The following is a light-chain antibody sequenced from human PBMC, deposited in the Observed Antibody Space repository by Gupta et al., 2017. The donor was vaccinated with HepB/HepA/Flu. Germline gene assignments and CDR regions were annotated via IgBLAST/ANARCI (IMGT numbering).Light chain of an antibody. V-gene: IGKV1-39*01. CDR3: QQSVSTPRT. Sequence: DIQMTQSPSSLSASVGDRVTITCRASQSISNYLNWYQQKPGKAPKLLIYAASSLQSGVPSRFSGSGSGTDFTLTISRLQPEDFATYYCQQSVSTPRTFGGGTKVEIK. CDR1: QSISNY. CDR2: AAS. J-gene: IGKJ4*01.